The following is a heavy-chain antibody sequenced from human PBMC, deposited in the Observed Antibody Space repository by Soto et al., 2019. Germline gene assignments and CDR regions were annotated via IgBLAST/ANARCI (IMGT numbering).Heavy chain of an antibody. CDR1: GGSISSGDYY. Sequence: SETLSLTCTVSGGSISSGDYYWSWIRQPPGKGLEWIGYIYYSGSTYYNPSLKSRVTISVDTSKNQFSLKLSSVTAADTAVYYCARVGDDYSNNYYYGMDVWGQGTTVTVSS. J-gene: IGHJ6*02. CDR2: IYYSGST. D-gene: IGHD4-4*01. V-gene: IGHV4-30-4*01. CDR3: ARVGDDYSNNYYYGMDV.